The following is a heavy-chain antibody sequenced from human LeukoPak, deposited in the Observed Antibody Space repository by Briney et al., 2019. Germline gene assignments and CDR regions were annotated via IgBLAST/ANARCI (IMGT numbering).Heavy chain of an antibody. Sequence: GGSLRLSCAASGFTFSTCSMNWVRQAPGKGLEWVSSISSSSDYIFYADSLKGRFTISRGNAKNSLYLQMNSLRAEDTAVYYCAVNPNFYGSGSPDYWGQGTLVTVSS. V-gene: IGHV3-21*01. CDR2: ISSSSDYI. J-gene: IGHJ4*02. D-gene: IGHD3-10*01. CDR3: AVNPNFYGSGSPDY. CDR1: GFTFSTCS.